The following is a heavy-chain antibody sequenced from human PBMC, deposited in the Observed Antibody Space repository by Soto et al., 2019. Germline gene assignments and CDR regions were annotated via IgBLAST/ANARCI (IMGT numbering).Heavy chain of an antibody. CDR1: GYTFSSYG. D-gene: IGHD5-18*01. V-gene: IGHV1-18*01. CDR2: FNTYNGNT. CDR3: ARERGGYSYGDY. Sequence: QVQLVQSGAEVKEPGASVKVSCKASGYTFSSYGITWVRQAPGQRLEWMGWFNTYNGNTNYAQKLQGRVTMTTDTSTSTAYMELRSLRSDDTAVYYCARERGGYSYGDYWGQGALVTVSS. J-gene: IGHJ4*02.